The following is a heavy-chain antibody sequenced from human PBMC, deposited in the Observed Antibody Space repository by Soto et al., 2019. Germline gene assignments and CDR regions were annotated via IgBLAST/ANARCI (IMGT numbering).Heavy chain of an antibody. J-gene: IGHJ4*02. D-gene: IGHD3-10*01. CDR2: IYYSGST. CDR3: ARVSWFGEQGIY. CDR1: GGSISSSSYY. V-gene: IGHV4-39*07. Sequence: SETLSLTCXVSGGSISSSSYYWGWIRQPPGKGLEWIGSIYYSGSTYYNPSLKSRVTISVDTSKNQFSLKLSSVTAADTAVYYCARVSWFGEQGIYWGQGTLVTVSS.